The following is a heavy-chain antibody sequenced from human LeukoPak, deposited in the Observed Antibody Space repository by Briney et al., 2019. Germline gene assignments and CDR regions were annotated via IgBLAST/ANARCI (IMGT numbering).Heavy chain of an antibody. CDR1: GYTFTSYD. CDR2: ISAYNGNT. V-gene: IGHV1-18*04. Sequence: ASVKVSCKASGYTFTSYDISWVRQAPGQGLEWMGWISAYNGNTNYAQKLQGRVTMTTDTSTSTAYMELRSLRSDDTAVYYCARDRSSGWYEYYYYYGMDVWGKGTTVTVSS. J-gene: IGHJ6*04. D-gene: IGHD6-19*01. CDR3: ARDRSSGWYEYYYYYGMDV.